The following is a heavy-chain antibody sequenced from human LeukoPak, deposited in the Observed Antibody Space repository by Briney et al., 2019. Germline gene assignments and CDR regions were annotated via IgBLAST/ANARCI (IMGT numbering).Heavy chain of an antibody. CDR3: AKGRDYGSGSPLDY. Sequence: PGGSLRLSCAASGFTFDDYAMHWVRQAPGKGLEWVSGISWNSGSIGYADSVKGRFTISRDNAKNSLYLQMNSLRAEDTALYYCAKGRDYGSGSPLDYWGQGTLVTVS. CDR1: GFTFDDYA. J-gene: IGHJ4*02. D-gene: IGHD3-10*01. V-gene: IGHV3-9*01. CDR2: ISWNSGSI.